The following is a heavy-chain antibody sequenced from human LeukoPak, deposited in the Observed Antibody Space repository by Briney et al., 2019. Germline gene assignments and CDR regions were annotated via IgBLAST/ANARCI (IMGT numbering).Heavy chain of an antibody. CDR3: ARDVVVTASATRYYYGMDV. Sequence: ASVKVSCKASGYTFTGYYMHWVRQAPGQGLEWMGWINPNSGGTNYAQKFRGRVTMTRDTSISTAYMELSRLRSDDTAVYYCARDVVVTASATRYYYGMDVWGQGTTVTVSS. CDR1: GYTFTGYY. J-gene: IGHJ6*02. D-gene: IGHD2-21*02. V-gene: IGHV1-2*02. CDR2: INPNSGGT.